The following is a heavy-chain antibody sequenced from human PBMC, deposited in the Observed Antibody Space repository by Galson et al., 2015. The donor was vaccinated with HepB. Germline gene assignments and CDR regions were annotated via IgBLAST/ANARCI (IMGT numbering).Heavy chain of an antibody. CDR3: AGRSREWELLRPDY. Sequence: SVKVSCKASGFTFTSSAVQWVRQARGQRLEWIGWIVVGSGNTNYAQKFQERVTFTRDMSTSTAYMELSSRRSEDTAVYYCAGRSREWELLRPDYWGQGTLVTVSS. D-gene: IGHD1-26*01. V-gene: IGHV1-58*01. J-gene: IGHJ4*02. CDR2: IVVGSGNT. CDR1: GFTFTSSA.